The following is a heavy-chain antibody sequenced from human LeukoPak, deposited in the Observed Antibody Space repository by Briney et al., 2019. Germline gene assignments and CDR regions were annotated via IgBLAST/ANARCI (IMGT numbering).Heavy chain of an antibody. J-gene: IGHJ4*02. CDR3: VREARGYHYTYFDY. Sequence: GGSLRLSCAASGFPFSSYAMTWVRQAPGKGLEWVSAIGGSGGRTYYAGSVKGRFTISREDAKNSLYLQMNSLRAGDTAVYYCVREARGYHYTYFDYWGQGTLVTVSS. CDR1: GFPFSSYA. D-gene: IGHD5-18*01. V-gene: IGHV3-23*01. CDR2: IGGSGGRT.